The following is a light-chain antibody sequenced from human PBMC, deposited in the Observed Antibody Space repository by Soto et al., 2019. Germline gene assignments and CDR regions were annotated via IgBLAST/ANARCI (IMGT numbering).Light chain of an antibody. CDR1: QSIGDN. CDR2: AAS. V-gene: IGKV1-39*01. J-gene: IGKJ4*01. CDR3: QQSFNTPPT. Sequence: DIQMTHSPSSLSSSVVYRVTITCRASQSIGDNLNWYQQKPGTAPNLLIYAASSLQSGVPSRFSGSGSGTDFTLTITNLQPEDFVSFFCQQSFNTPPTFGGGTKVDIK.